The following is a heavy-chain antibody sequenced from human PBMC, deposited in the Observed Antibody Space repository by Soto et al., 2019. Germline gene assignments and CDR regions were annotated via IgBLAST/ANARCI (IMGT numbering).Heavy chain of an antibody. J-gene: IGHJ3*02. CDR2: INPNSGGT. CDR3: ARRRRDYIWGSYRYQGMFDAFDI. D-gene: IGHD3-16*02. CDR1: GYTFTGYY. V-gene: IGHV1-2*04. Sequence: ASVKVSCKASGYTFTGYYMHWVRQAPGQGLEWMGWINPNSGGTNYAQKFQGWVTMTRDTSISTAYMELSRLRSDDTAVYYCARRRRDYIWGSYRYQGMFDAFDIWGQGTMVTVSS.